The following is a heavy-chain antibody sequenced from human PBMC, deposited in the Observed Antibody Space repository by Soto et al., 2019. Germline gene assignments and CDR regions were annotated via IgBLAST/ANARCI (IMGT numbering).Heavy chain of an antibody. CDR1: GFIFNEYG. Sequence: QVQLVGSGGGVVQPGRSLRLSCAASGFIFNEYGMHWVRQAPGKGLEWVAVIWYDGSNKYYADSVKGRFTFSRDNSKNTMSLQMNSLRAEDTAVYYCARWGCSGSNCNLNQRSFDLWGQGTLVTVSS. J-gene: IGHJ4*02. CDR2: IWYDGSNK. V-gene: IGHV3-33*03. CDR3: ARWGCSGSNCNLNQRSFDL. D-gene: IGHD2-15*01.